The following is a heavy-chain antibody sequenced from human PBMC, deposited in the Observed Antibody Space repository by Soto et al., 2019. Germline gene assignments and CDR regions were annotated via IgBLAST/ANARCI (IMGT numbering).Heavy chain of an antibody. D-gene: IGHD6-13*01. J-gene: IGHJ6*02. Sequence: GASVKVSCKASGYTFTSYDINWVRQATGQGLEWMGWMNPNSGNTGYAQKFQGRVTMTRNTSISTAYMELSSLRSEDTAVYYCARAYSSSWYSDYYYYGMDVWGQGTTVTVSS. CDR3: ARAYSSSWYSDYYYYGMDV. CDR2: MNPNSGNT. CDR1: GYTFTSYD. V-gene: IGHV1-8*01.